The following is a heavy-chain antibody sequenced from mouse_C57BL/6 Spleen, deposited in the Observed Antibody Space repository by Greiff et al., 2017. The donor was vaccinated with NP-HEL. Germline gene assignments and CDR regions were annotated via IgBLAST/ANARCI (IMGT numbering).Heavy chain of an antibody. CDR3: ARHYGSRDWYFDV. V-gene: IGHV1-72*01. CDR2: IDPNSGGT. J-gene: IGHJ1*03. Sequence: QVQLQQPGAELVKPGASVKLSCKASGYTFTSYWMHWVKQRPGRGLEWIGRIDPNSGGTKYNEKFKSKATLTVDKPSSTAYMQLSSLTSEDSAVYDCARHYGSRDWYFDVWGTGTTVTVSS. CDR1: GYTFTSYW. D-gene: IGHD1-1*01.